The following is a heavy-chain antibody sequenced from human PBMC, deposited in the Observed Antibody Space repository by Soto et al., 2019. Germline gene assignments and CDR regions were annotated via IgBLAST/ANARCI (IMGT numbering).Heavy chain of an antibody. CDR2: IKRKADGETT. D-gene: IGHD2-2*01. Sequence: GGSLRLSCAASGFSFSTYGMHWVRQAPGKGLEWVGRIKRKADGETTVYAAPVKGRFTMSRDDSKNTLYLQMNSLKTEDTAVYYCTTDYCITTTCYLNYWGQGMLVTVSS. CDR1: GFSFSTYG. V-gene: IGHV3-15*07. CDR3: TTDYCITTTCYLNY. J-gene: IGHJ4*02.